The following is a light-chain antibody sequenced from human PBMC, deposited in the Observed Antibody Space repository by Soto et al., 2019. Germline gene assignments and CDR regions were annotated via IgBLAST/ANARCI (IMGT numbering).Light chain of an antibody. CDR1: QSVSSN. CDR3: QQYGSSPGT. Sequence: EIVLTQSPVTLSLSPGERATPSCRASQSVSSNLAWYQQRPGQAPRLLIYGASTRASGVPDRFSGSGSGTEFILTISRLEPEDFAVYYCQQYGSSPGTFGQGTKVQ. V-gene: IGKV3-20*01. CDR2: GAS. J-gene: IGKJ1*01.